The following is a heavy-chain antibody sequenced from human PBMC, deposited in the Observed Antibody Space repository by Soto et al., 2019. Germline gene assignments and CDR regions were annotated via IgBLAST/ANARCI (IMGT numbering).Heavy chain of an antibody. CDR2: IYYSGST. V-gene: IGHV4-59*08. CDR1: GGSISSYY. CDR3: ARLNGYCISTNCHGYYGMDV. D-gene: IGHD2-2*03. Sequence: SETLSLTCPFSGGSISSYYWIWIRQPPGKGLEWIGYIYYSGSTNYNPSLKSRVTISVDTSKNEFSLRLSSVTAADTAVYYCARLNGYCISTNCHGYYGMDVWGQGTTVTVSS. J-gene: IGHJ6*02.